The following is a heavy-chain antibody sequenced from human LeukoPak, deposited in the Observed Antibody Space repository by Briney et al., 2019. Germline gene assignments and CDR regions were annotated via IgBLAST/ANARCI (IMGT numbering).Heavy chain of an antibody. V-gene: IGHV3-7*01. CDR3: VGHSDY. CDR1: RFTFSSYW. J-gene: IGHJ4*02. Sequence: GGSLRLSCAGSRFTFSSYWMSWVRQTPTRGLEWVANIKEDGSEKVYVDSVKGRFTISRDNAKNSLYLQMNSLRAEDTAVYYCVGHSDYWGQGTLVTVSS. D-gene: IGHD3-16*01. CDR2: IKEDGSEK.